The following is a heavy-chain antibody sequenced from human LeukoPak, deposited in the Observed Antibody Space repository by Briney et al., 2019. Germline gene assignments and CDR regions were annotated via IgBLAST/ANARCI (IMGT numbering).Heavy chain of an antibody. J-gene: IGHJ4*02. CDR2: ISGGGGST. V-gene: IGHV3-23*01. CDR1: GFTFSSYN. D-gene: IGHD4-11*01. CDR3: AKDLAFGLHEN. Sequence: GGSLRLSCAASGFTFSSYNMNWVRQAPGKGLEWVSGISGGGGSTYYADSVKGRFTISRDYSKKTVYLQMNSLRAEDTAIYYCAKDLAFGLHENWGRGTLVTVSS.